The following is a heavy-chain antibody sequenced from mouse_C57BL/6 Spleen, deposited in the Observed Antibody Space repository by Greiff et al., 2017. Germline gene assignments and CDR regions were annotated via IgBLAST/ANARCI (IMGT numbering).Heavy chain of an antibody. J-gene: IGHJ4*01. CDR2: IDPSDSYT. V-gene: IGHV1-50*01. CDR1: GYTFTSYW. Sequence: QVQLQQPGAELVKPGASVKLSCKASGYTFTSYWMQWVKQRPGQGLEWIGEIDPSDSYTNYNQKFKGKATLTVDTSSSTAYMQLSSLTSEDSAVYYGARGRDYAMDYWGQGTSVTVSS. CDR3: ARGRDYAMDY.